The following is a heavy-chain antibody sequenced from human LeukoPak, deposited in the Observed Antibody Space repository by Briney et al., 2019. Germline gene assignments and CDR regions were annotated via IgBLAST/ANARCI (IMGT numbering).Heavy chain of an antibody. CDR2: IYPGDSDT. Sequence: GESLKISCKGSGYSFTSYWIGWVRQMPGKGLEWMGIIYPGDSDTRYSLSFQGQVTISADKSISTAYLQWSSLKASDTAMYYCASWVVAGNISSAFDIWGQGTMVTVSS. V-gene: IGHV5-51*01. CDR3: ASWVVAGNISSAFDI. D-gene: IGHD2-15*01. J-gene: IGHJ3*02. CDR1: GYSFTSYW.